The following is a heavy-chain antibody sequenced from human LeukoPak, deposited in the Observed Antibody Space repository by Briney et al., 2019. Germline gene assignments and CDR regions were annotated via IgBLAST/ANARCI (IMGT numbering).Heavy chain of an antibody. D-gene: IGHD4-17*01. CDR2: IYHSGST. CDR3: ARVDDYGVRSDV. V-gene: IGHV4-38-2*01. J-gene: IGHJ4*02. Sequence: SETLSLTCAVSGYSISSGYYWGWIRQPPGKGLEWIGSIYHSGSTYYNPSLKSRVTISVDTSKNQFSLKLSSVTAADTAVYYCARVDDYGVRSDVWGQGTLVTVSS. CDR1: GYSISSGYY.